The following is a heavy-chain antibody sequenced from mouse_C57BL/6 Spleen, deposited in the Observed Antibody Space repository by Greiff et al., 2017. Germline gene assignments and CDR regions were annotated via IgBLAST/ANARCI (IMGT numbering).Heavy chain of an antibody. CDR2: IDPSDSET. CDR3: ARRAYGSGSYAMDY. V-gene: IGHV1-52*01. D-gene: IGHD1-1*01. Sequence: QVQLQQPGAELVRPGASVKLSCKASGYTFTSYWMHWVKQRPIQGLEWIGYIDPSDSETNYNQKFKDKATLTVDKSSSTAYMQLSSLTSEDSAVSDCARRAYGSGSYAMDYWGQGTSVTVSS. J-gene: IGHJ4*01. CDR1: GYTFTSYW.